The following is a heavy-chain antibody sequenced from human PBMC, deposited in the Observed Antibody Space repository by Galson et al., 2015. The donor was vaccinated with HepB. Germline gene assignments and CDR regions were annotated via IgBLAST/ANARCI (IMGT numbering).Heavy chain of an antibody. CDR3: VNLCGGDCYYSPEQ. Sequence: SLRLSCAASDFTFNRYRMHWVRQAPGKGLVWVSGIGSDGSNITYADSVEGRFTISRDNAKNTLYLQMNSLRAEDTAVYYCVNLCGGDCYYSPEQWGQGILVTVSS. CDR1: DFTFNRYR. J-gene: IGHJ4*02. D-gene: IGHD2-21*02. V-gene: IGHV3-74*01. CDR2: IGSDGSNI.